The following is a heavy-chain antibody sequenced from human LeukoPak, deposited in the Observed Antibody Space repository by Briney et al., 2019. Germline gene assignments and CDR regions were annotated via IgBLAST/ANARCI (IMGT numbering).Heavy chain of an antibody. CDR3: ARVYYDSSGYYYLPLDY. J-gene: IGHJ4*02. CDR1: GYTFTSYD. V-gene: IGHV1-2*02. CDR2: INPNSGGT. Sequence: ASVKVSCKASGYTFTSYDINWVRQATGQGLEWMGWINPNSGGTNYAQKFQGRVTMTRDTSISTAYMELSRLRSDDTAVYYCARVYYDSSGYYYLPLDYWGQGTLVTVSS. D-gene: IGHD3-22*01.